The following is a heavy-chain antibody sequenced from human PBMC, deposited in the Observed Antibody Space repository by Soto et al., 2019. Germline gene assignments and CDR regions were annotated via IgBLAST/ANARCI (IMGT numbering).Heavy chain of an antibody. Sequence: GGSLRLSCAASGFTFSSYAMHWVRQAPGKGLEWVAVISYDGSNKYYADSVKGRFTISRDNSKSTLYLQVNSLRAEDTAVYYCARDQYGYYYYGMDVWGQGTTVTVSS. CDR2: ISYDGSNK. V-gene: IGHV3-30-3*01. J-gene: IGHJ6*02. CDR1: GFTFSSYA. CDR3: ARDQYGYYYYGMDV. D-gene: IGHD2-2*01.